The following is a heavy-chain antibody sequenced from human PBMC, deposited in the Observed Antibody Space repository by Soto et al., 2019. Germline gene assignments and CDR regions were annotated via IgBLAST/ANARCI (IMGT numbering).Heavy chain of an antibody. CDR3: ARDHQFRSGYTRKYYYYGMDV. J-gene: IGHJ6*02. D-gene: IGHD3-3*01. CDR1: GGSFSGYY. CDR2: INHSGST. V-gene: IGHV4-34*01. Sequence: SETLSLTCAVYGGSFSGYYWSWIRQPPGKGLEWIGEINHSGSTNYNPSLKSRVTISVDTSKNQFSLKLSSVTAADTAVYYCARDHQFRSGYTRKYYYYGMDVWGQGTTVTVSS.